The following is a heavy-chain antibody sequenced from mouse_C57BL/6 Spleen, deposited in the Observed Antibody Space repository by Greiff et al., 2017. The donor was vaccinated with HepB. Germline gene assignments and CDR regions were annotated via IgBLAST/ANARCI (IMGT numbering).Heavy chain of an antibody. CDR2: ISYDGSN. V-gene: IGHV3-6*01. CDR1: GYSITSGYY. CDR3: ARDEIYDGYYGYFDV. Sequence: EVKLQESGPGLVKPSQSLSLTCSVTGYSITSGYYWNWIRQFPGNKLEWMGYISYDGSNNYNPSLKNRISITRDTSKNQFFLKLNSVTTEDTATYYCARDEIYDGYYGYFDVWGTGTTVTVSS. D-gene: IGHD2-3*01. J-gene: IGHJ1*03.